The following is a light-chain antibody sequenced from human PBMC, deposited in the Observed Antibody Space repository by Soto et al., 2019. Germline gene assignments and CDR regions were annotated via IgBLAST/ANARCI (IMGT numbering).Light chain of an antibody. Sequence: EVVLTQSPGTLSVSPGERATLSCRASQSVSSSYLAWYQQKPGQAPRLLIYGASSRATGIPDRFSGSGSGTDYTLTISRLEPEDFAVYYCQQYGSSPRITFGQGTRLEIK. V-gene: IGKV3-20*01. J-gene: IGKJ5*01. CDR3: QQYGSSPRIT. CDR2: GAS. CDR1: QSVSSSY.